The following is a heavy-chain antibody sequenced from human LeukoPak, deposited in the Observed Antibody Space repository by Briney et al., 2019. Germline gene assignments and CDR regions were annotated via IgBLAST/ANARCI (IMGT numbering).Heavy chain of an antibody. V-gene: IGHV3-21*01. CDR3: AKDQRGYSYGYLGY. J-gene: IGHJ4*02. Sequence: GGSLRLSCAASGFTFSSYTMNWVRQAPGKGLEWVAAISSSSRDIFYADSVKGRFSISRDNTQNSLSLQMNSLRAEDTAVYYCAKDQRGYSYGYLGYWGQGTLVTVSS. CDR1: GFTFSSYT. D-gene: IGHD5-18*01. CDR2: ISSSSRDI.